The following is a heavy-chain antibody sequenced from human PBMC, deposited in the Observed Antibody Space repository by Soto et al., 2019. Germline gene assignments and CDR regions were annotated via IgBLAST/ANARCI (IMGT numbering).Heavy chain of an antibody. J-gene: IGHJ5*02. CDR1: GFTFSSYW. Sequence: PGGSLRLSCAASGFTFSSYWMSWVRQAPGKGLEWVANIKQDGSEKYYVDSVKGRFTISRDNAKNSLYLQMNSLRAEDTAVYYCASSPLNRYIAAAAWFDPWGQGTLVTVSS. CDR3: ASSPLNRYIAAAAWFDP. D-gene: IGHD6-13*01. V-gene: IGHV3-7*03. CDR2: IKQDGSEK.